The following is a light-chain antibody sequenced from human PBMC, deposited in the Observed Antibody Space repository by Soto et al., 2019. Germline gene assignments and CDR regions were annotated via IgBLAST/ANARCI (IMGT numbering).Light chain of an antibody. CDR3: QAYDYSLTAFV. CDR2: EVS. Sequence: QSVLTQPASVSGSPGQSITISCTGTSSDVGGYKFVSWYQQHPGKAPKLMIYEVSNRPSGVPERFSGSKSGTSASLAITGLQAEDEADYYCQAYDYSLTAFVFGGGTKLTVL. V-gene: IGLV2-14*01. J-gene: IGLJ3*02. CDR1: SSDVGGYKF.